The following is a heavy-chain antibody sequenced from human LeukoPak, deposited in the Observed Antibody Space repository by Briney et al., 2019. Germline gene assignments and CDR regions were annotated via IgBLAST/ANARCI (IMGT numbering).Heavy chain of an antibody. V-gene: IGHV3-43*02. CDR1: GFTFDDYA. J-gene: IGHJ5*02. CDR2: ISGNGDRT. CDR3: ARGVYTSSWADNWFDP. D-gene: IGHD6-6*01. Sequence: GGSLRLSCAASGFTFDDYAMHWARQAPGKGLEWVSLISGNGDRTYYADSVKGRFTISRDNAKNSLYLQMHSLRAEDTAVYYCARGVYTSSWADNWFDPWGQGTLVTVSS.